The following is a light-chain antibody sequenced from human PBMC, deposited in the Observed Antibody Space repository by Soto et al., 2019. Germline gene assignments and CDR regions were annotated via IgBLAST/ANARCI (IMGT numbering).Light chain of an antibody. V-gene: IGLV2-14*01. CDR3: SSYTTSSTLL. Sequence: QSALTQPASVSGSPGQSITISCTGTSSDVGGYNYVSWYQQQSGKAPKLMIHEVSNRPSGVSNRFSGSKSGNTASLTISGLQADDEADYYCSSYTTSSTLLFGGGTKLTVL. CDR2: EVS. CDR1: SSDVGGYNY. J-gene: IGLJ3*02.